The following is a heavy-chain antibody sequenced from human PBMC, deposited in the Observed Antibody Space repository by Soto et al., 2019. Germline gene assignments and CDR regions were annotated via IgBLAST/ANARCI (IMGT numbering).Heavy chain of an antibody. CDR1: GFSLSASGVG. J-gene: IGHJ4*02. V-gene: IGHV2-5*02. CDR3: AHKGGGDRILDY. Sequence: QITLKESGPTLVKPTQTLTLTCTFSGFSLSASGVGVGWIRQPPGKALEWLAIIYWDDAKHYSPSLKSSLTIPKDPPKNQVVRTMTNMDPVDTATYSCAHKGGGDRILDYWGQGTLVTVSS. CDR2: IYWDDAK. D-gene: IGHD3-16*01.